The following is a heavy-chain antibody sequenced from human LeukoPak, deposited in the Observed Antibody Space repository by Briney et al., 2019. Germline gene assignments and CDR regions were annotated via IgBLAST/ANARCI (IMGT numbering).Heavy chain of an antibody. D-gene: IGHD3-10*01. CDR3: ARAGEGNAFDI. Sequence: GASVKVSCKASGYTFTSYGISWVRQATGQGLEWMGWMNPNSGNTGYAQKFQGRVTITRNTSISTAYMELSSLRSEDTAVYYCARAGEGNAFDIWGQGTMVTVSS. CDR1: GYTFTSYG. V-gene: IGHV1-8*03. CDR2: MNPNSGNT. J-gene: IGHJ3*02.